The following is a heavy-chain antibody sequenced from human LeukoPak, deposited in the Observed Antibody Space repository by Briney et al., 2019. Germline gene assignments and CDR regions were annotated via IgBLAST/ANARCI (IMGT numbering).Heavy chain of an antibody. Sequence: GGSLRLSCAASGFTFSSYAMSWGRQAPGKGLEWVAAISRSGGSTYYADSVKGRFTISRDNSKNTLYLQMNSLRGEDTAVYYCASLGGYYDSSGYDPHDAFDIWGQGTMVTVSS. CDR2: ISRSGGST. CDR3: ASLGGYYDSSGYDPHDAFDI. D-gene: IGHD3-22*01. V-gene: IGHV3-23*01. J-gene: IGHJ3*02. CDR1: GFTFSSYA.